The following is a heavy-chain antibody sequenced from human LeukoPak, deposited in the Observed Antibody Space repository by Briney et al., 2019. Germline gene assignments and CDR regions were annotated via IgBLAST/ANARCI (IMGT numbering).Heavy chain of an antibody. CDR3: ARVRDYDFWSGYNIYYYMDV. CDR1: GYSFTSYW. J-gene: IGHJ6*03. D-gene: IGHD3-3*01. CDR2: IYPGDSDT. Sequence: GESLKISCKGSGYSFTSYWIGWVRQMPGKGLEWMGIIYPGDSDTRYSPSFQGQVTISADKSISTAYLQWSSLKASDTAMYYCARVRDYDFWSGYNIYYYMDVWGKGTTVTVSS. V-gene: IGHV5-51*01.